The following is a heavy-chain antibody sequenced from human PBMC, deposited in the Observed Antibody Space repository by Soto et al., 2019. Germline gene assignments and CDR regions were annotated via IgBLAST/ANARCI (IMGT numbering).Heavy chain of an antibody. V-gene: IGHV1-8*01. D-gene: IGHD6-13*01. CDR1: GYTFTSYD. CDR3: ARALGSSGYSYYYYYMDV. J-gene: IGHJ6*03. CDR2: MNPNSGNT. Sequence: QVQLVQSGAEVKKPGASVKVSCKASGYTFTSYDINWVRQATGQGLEWMGWMNPNSGNTGYAQKFQGRVTMTRNTSISTAYMELSSLRSEDTAVYYCARALGSSGYSYYYYYMDVWGKGTTVTVSS.